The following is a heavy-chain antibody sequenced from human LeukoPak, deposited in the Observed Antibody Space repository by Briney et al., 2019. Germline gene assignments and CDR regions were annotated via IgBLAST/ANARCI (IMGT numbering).Heavy chain of an antibody. D-gene: IGHD7-27*01. CDR1: GFTFSDAW. CDR2: IQSKTDGGTT. J-gene: IGHJ4*02. Sequence: GGSLRLSCAASGFTFSDAWMTWVRQAPGKGLECVGFIQSKTDGGTTDSAAPVKGRFTVSRDDSKNTLYLQMNSLRAEDTAVYYCAKEGVTGEYFDYWGQGTLVTVSS. CDR3: AKEGVTGEYFDY. V-gene: IGHV3-15*01.